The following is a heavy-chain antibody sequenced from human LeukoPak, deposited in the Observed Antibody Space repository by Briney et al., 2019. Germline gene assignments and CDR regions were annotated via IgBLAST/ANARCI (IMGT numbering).Heavy chain of an antibody. CDR2: VDRNGNEA. J-gene: IGHJ5*02. CDR3: ARGRDWLDP. CDR1: GHNLNDYG. V-gene: IGHV3-20*04. Sequence: GGSLRLSCAASGHNLNDYGMSWVPEAPAKGLEWVSGVDRNGNEAGYGDSVKGRFTISKDNGAKSLFLQMSSVRVEDTAIYYCARGRDWLDPWGQGILVTVSS.